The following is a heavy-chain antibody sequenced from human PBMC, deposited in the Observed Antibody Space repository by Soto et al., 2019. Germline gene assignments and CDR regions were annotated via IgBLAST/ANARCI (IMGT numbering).Heavy chain of an antibody. CDR3: ARAQAGFFGSGSYYNGLFDF. V-gene: IGHV4-39*01. D-gene: IGHD3-10*01. J-gene: IGHJ4*02. Sequence: SETLSLTCTVSGGSISSSDYYWGWIRQPPGKGLEWIGNMFYSGDTYYRPSLKSRVTISVDTSKNQFSLKLSSVTAADTAVYYCARAQAGFFGSGSYYNGLFDFWGQGALVTVSS. CDR1: GGSISSSDYY. CDR2: MFYSGDT.